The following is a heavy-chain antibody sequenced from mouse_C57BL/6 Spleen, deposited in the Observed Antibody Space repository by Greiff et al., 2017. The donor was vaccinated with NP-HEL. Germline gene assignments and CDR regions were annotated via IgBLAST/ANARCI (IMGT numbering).Heavy chain of an antibody. V-gene: IGHV5-6*01. D-gene: IGHD1-1*01. J-gene: IGHJ2*01. CDR1: GFTFSSYG. CDR3: ARHDTVVAPLYFDY. Sequence: EVKLVESGGDLVKPGGSLKLSCAASGFTFSSYGMSWVRQTPDKRLEWVATISSGGSYTYYPDSVKGRFTISRDNAKNTLYLQMSSLKSEDTAMYYCARHDTVVAPLYFDYWGKGTTLTVSS. CDR2: ISSGGSYT.